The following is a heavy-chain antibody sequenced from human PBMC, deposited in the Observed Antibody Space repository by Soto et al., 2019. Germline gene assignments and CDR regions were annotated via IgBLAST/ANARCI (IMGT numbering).Heavy chain of an antibody. Sequence: QVQRVQSGAEVKKPGASVKVSCKASGYTFTSYDINWVRQATGQGLEWMGWMNPNSGNTGYAQKFQGRVTMTRNTSISTAYMELSSLRSEHTAVYYCARGITIFGVVDPGGQGTLVTVSS. V-gene: IGHV1-8*01. J-gene: IGHJ5*02. CDR3: ARGITIFGVVDP. CDR1: GYTFTSYD. D-gene: IGHD3-3*01. CDR2: MNPNSGNT.